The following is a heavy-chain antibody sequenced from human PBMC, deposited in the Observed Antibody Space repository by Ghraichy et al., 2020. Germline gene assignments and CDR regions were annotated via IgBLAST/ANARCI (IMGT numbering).Heavy chain of an antibody. CDR2: ISHTGFT. V-gene: IGHV4-59*01. Sequence: LSLTCTVSGGSISGFRWSWIRQPPGKGLDWIGYISHTGFTNYSPSLKSRLTMSLDTSKLQFSLRLTSVTAADTAVYFCARHRSAGDVSDNRGYYHDYWGQGTLVTVSS. CDR3: ARHRSAGDVSDNRGYYHDY. J-gene: IGHJ4*02. D-gene: IGHD3-22*01. CDR1: GGSISGFR.